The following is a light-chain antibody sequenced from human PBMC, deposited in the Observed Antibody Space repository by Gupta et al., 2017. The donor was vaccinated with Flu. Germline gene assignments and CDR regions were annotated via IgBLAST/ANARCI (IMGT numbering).Light chain of an antibody. Sequence: PPTLSASVGDRVTITCRASRNLSSWLAWFQQKPGKAPKLLIYQTSSLESGVPSRFAGSRSGTEFTLTISSLQPDDSATYYCQQYNGYTWAFGQGTKVEIK. CDR2: QTS. CDR1: RNLSSW. J-gene: IGKJ1*01. CDR3: QQYNGYTWA. V-gene: IGKV1-5*03.